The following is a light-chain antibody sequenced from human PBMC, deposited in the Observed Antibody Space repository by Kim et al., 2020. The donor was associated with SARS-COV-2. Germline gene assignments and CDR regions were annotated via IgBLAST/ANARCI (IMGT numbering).Light chain of an antibody. Sequence: GQTVRNTCQGDSLRSYYASWYQQKPGQAPVLVIYGKNNRPSGIPDRFSGSSSGNTASLTITGAQAEDEADYYCNSRDSSGNHLEVFGGGTQLTVL. CDR2: GKN. V-gene: IGLV3-19*01. CDR1: SLRSYY. J-gene: IGLJ2*01. CDR3: NSRDSSGNHLEV.